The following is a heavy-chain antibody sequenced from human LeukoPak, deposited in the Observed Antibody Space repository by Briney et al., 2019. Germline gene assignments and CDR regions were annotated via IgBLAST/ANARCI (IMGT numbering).Heavy chain of an antibody. CDR3: ARRRIAARGYFDY. D-gene: IGHD6-6*01. Sequence: SETLSLTCTVSGGSISSYYWSWIRQPPGKGLEWIGYTYYSGSTYYNPSLKSRVTISVDTSKNQFSLKLSSVTAADTAVYYCARRRIAARGYFDYWGQGTLVTVSS. CDR1: GGSISSYY. J-gene: IGHJ4*02. V-gene: IGHV4-59*04. CDR2: TYYSGST.